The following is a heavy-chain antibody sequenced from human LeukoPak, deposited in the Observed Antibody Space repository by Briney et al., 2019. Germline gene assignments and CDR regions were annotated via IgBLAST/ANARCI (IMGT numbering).Heavy chain of an antibody. D-gene: IGHD6-13*01. Sequence: SETLSLTCTVSGGSISSSSDYWGWIRQPPGKGLEWIGIINYSGSTYYNPSLESRVTISVDTSKNQFSLKLSSVTAADTAVYYCARGRQQDYWGQGTLVTVSS. J-gene: IGHJ4*02. V-gene: IGHV4-39*07. CDR3: ARGRQQDY. CDR1: GGSISSSSDY. CDR2: INYSGST.